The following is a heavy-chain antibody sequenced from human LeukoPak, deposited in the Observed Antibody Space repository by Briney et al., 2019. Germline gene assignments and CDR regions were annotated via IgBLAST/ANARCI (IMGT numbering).Heavy chain of an antibody. Sequence: GGSLRLSCAASGFTFSSYWMSWVRQAPGKGLEWVANIKQDGSEKYYADSVKGRFTISRDNSKNTLYLQMNSLRAEDTAVYYCAKTEARGVTDAFDIWGQGTMVTVSS. CDR2: IKQDGSEK. CDR1: GFTFSSYW. D-gene: IGHD3-10*01. CDR3: AKTEARGVTDAFDI. V-gene: IGHV3-7*03. J-gene: IGHJ3*02.